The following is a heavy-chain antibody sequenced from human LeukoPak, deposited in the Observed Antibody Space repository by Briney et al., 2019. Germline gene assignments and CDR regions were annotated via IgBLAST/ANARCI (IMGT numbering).Heavy chain of an antibody. J-gene: IGHJ4*02. CDR3: ARDLFGSGSYNPFDY. CDR1: GGSIRSGSFY. D-gene: IGHD3-10*01. Sequence: KPSETLPLTCTVSGGSIRSGSFYWGWVRQPPGKGLEWIGNIYYSGTTYYNPSLKSRVTISVDTSKNQFSLKLRSVTAADTAMYYCARDLFGSGSYNPFDYWGQGTLVTVSS. CDR2: IYYSGTT. V-gene: IGHV4-39*07.